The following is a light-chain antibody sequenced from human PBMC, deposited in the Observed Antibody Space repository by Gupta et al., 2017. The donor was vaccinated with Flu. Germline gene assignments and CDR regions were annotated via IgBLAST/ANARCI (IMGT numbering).Light chain of an antibody. V-gene: IGLV1-44*01. Sequence: RATISCSGTSSHSGSNSVSCYQQFPEAAPKVLIYKDTERPSGAAARFSGTKSGASASLFIDDLQSEDEAIYFCAQWDDSLDGPVFGGGTRLTVL. CDR3: AQWDDSLDGPV. J-gene: IGLJ2*01. CDR2: KDT. CDR1: SSHSGSNS.